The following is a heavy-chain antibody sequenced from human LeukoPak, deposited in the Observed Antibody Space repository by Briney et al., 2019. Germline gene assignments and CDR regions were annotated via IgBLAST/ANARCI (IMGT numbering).Heavy chain of an antibody. D-gene: IGHD6-13*01. CDR2: ISEDGSIK. Sequence: GGSLRLSCAASGFTFSSHAMHWVRQAPGKGLEWVGIISEDGSIKYYADSMKGRLTMSRDNSRNTLYLQMNSLRAEDTSIYYCVREQTIMAAAGLDYWGQGTLVTVSS. CDR3: VREQTIMAAAGLDY. CDR1: GFTFSSHA. V-gene: IGHV3-30*01. J-gene: IGHJ4*02.